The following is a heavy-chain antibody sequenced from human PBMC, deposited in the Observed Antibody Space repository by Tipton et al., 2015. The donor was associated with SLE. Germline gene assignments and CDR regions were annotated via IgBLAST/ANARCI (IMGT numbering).Heavy chain of an antibody. V-gene: IGHV4-39*07. Sequence: LRLSCTVSGASITTSEYFWGWIRQPPGKGLEWIGIFHYGGNTYYNPSLKSPVSISAGTSKNQFSLKLNSVTAADTAVYYCARLGSRTYLTLDGFYLDYWGQGILVTVSS. CDR3: ARLGSRTYLTLDGFYLDY. D-gene: IGHD2-2*01. J-gene: IGHJ4*02. CDR2: FHYGGNT. CDR1: GASITTSEYF.